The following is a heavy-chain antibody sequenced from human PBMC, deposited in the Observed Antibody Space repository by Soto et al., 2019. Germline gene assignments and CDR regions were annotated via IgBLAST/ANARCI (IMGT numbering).Heavy chain of an antibody. J-gene: IGHJ3*02. Sequence: EVQLVESGGGLVQPGGSLRLSCAASGFTFSSYWMSWVRQAPGKGLEWVANIKQDGSEKYYVDSVKGRFTISRDNAKNSLYRQMNSLRAEDTAVYYCALRSKTHWDAFDIWGQGTMVTVSS. CDR1: GFTFSSYW. CDR2: IKQDGSEK. CDR3: ALRSKTHWDAFDI. D-gene: IGHD4-17*01. V-gene: IGHV3-7*01.